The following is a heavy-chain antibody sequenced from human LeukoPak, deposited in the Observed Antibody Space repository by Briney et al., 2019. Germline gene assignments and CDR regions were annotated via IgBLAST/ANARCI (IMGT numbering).Heavy chain of an antibody. CDR1: GYTFISYG. CDR2: ITTYNGNP. J-gene: IGHJ4*02. CDR3: ARDRLPYGGLDY. D-gene: IGHD4-23*01. V-gene: IGHV1-18*01. Sequence: ASVKVSCKTSGYTFISYGISWVRQAPGQGLEWMGSITTYNGNPNYAQKFQGRVTMTTDTSTSTTYIELRSLRSDDTAVYYCARDRLPYGGLDYWGQGTLVTVSS.